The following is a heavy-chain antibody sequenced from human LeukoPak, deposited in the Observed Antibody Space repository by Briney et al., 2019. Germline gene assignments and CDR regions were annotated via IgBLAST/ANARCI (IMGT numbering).Heavy chain of an antibody. D-gene: IGHD4-17*01. J-gene: IGHJ2*01. V-gene: IGHV1-2*02. CDR2: INPNSGGT. Sequence: ASVKVSCKASGYTLIDYYIHWVRQAPGEGLEWMGWINPNSGGTNYAQKFQGSVTMTRDTSISTAYMELTRLNSDDTAVYYCATNMGYGDYWYFDLWGRGTLVTVSS. CDR1: GYTLIDYY. CDR3: ATNMGYGDYWYFDL.